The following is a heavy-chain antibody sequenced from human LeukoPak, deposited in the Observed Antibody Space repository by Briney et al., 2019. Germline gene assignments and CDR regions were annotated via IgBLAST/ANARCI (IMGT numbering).Heavy chain of an antibody. CDR3: ATSVIAAAGLGCWFDP. D-gene: IGHD6-13*01. V-gene: IGHV4-39*01. CDR1: GGSISSSSYY. J-gene: IGHJ5*02. CDR2: IYYSGST. Sequence: PSETLSLTCTVSGGSISSSSYYWGWIRQPPGKGLEWIGSIYYSGSTYYNPSLKSRVTISADTSKNQFSLKLSSVTAADTAVYYCATSVIAAAGLGCWFDPWGQGTLVTVSS.